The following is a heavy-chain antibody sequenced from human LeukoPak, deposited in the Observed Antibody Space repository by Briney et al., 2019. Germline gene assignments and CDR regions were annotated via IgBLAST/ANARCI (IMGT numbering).Heavy chain of an antibody. Sequence: SQTLSLTCTVSGASIRSGDYDWSWIRQPPGKGLEWIGYIYDSGSTYYNPSLKSRITISVDTSENRFSLKLSSVTATDTAVYYCARNCSGGSCYGAFDIWGQGTMVTVSS. CDR1: GASIRSGDYD. CDR2: IYDSGST. D-gene: IGHD2-15*01. V-gene: IGHV4-30-4*01. J-gene: IGHJ3*02. CDR3: ARNCSGGSCYGAFDI.